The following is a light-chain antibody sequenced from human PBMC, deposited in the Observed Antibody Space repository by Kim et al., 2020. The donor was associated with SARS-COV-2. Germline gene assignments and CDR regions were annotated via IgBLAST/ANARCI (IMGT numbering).Light chain of an antibody. J-gene: IGKJ4*01. CDR1: QDINNY. Sequence: DIQMTQSPSSLSASVGDRVTITCQASQDINNYLNWYQQKPGKAPKLLIYDASNLETGVPSRFSGSGSGTDFTFTISSLQPEDVATYYCQQYDNILACTFGGGTKVDIK. V-gene: IGKV1-33*01. CDR2: DAS. CDR3: QQYDNILACT.